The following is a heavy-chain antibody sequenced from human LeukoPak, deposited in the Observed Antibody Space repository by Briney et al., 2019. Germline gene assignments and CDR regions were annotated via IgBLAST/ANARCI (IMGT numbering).Heavy chain of an antibody. Sequence: ASVKVSCKASGYTFTSYDINWVRQATGQGLEWMGWMNPNSGNTGYAQKFQGRVTMTRNTSISTAYMELSSLRSEDTAVYYRARGQGVYGDYYSRGMDVWGQGTTVTVSS. CDR2: MNPNSGNT. V-gene: IGHV1-8*01. J-gene: IGHJ6*02. CDR1: GYTFTSYD. D-gene: IGHD4-17*01. CDR3: ARGQGVYGDYYSRGMDV.